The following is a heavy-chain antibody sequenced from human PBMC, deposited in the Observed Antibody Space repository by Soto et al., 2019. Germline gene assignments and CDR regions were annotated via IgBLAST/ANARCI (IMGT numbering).Heavy chain of an antibody. D-gene: IGHD3-10*01. CDR1: GFTFSNAW. CDR2: IKSKTDGGTT. J-gene: IGHJ6*02. CDR3: TSTGPTHYLWFGELSTYYYYGMDV. Sequence: GGSLRLSCAASGFTFSNAWMNWVRQAPGKGLEWVGRIKSKTDGGTTDYAAPVKGRFTISRDDSKNTLYLQMNSLKTEDTAVYYCTSTGPTHYLWFGELSTYYYYGMDVWGQGTTVTVSS. V-gene: IGHV3-15*07.